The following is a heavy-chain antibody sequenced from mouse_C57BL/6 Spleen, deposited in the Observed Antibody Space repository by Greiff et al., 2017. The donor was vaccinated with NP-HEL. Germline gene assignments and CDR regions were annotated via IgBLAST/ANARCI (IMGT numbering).Heavy chain of an antibody. J-gene: IGHJ3*01. CDR2: ISYDGSN. V-gene: IGHV3-6*01. Sequence: VQLQQSGPGLVKPSQSLSLTCSVTGYSITSGYYWNWIRQFPGNKLEWMGYISYDGSNNYNPSLKNRISITRDTSKNQFFLKLNSVTTEDTATYYCARGPDYGSSRFAYWGQGTLVTVSA. CDR3: ARGPDYGSSRFAY. CDR1: GYSITSGYY. D-gene: IGHD1-1*01.